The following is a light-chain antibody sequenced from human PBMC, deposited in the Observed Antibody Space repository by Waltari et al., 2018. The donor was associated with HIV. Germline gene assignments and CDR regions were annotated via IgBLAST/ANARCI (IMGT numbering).Light chain of an antibody. Sequence: QSALTQPASVSGSPGQSITISCTGTSTDVGSSKYVSWHQQHPGEAPKLIINDVSDRPSGISNRFSGSKSGNTASLTISGLQTEDEADYYCSSYTSSSTYVFGTGTRVTVL. J-gene: IGLJ1*01. CDR2: DVS. V-gene: IGLV2-14*03. CDR1: STDVGSSKY. CDR3: SSYTSSSTYV.